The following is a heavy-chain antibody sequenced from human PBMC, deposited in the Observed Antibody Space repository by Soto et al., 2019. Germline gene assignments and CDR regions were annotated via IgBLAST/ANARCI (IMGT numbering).Heavy chain of an antibody. V-gene: IGHV4-59*01. D-gene: IGHD6-6*01. CDR3: AREYSNSPAAFDH. Sequence: PSETPAPTRIVPGDYITSYHWSWIRKFPGKGLEWIAYTSYTGNTNYNPSLKSRVTISVDTSRNQFSLNLSSVTAADTAVFYCAREYSNSPAAFDHWGRGTLVTVSS. CDR2: TSYTGNT. CDR1: GDYITSYH. J-gene: IGHJ4*02.